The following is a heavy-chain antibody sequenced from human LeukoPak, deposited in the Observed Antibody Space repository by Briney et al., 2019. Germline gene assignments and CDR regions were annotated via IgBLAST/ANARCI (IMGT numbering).Heavy chain of an antibody. D-gene: IGHD4-23*01. V-gene: IGHV3-74*01. CDR1: GFTFSSYW. CDR3: ARAVVPGGWFDP. CDR2: IISDGSDT. Sequence: PGGSLRLSCAASGFTFSSYWMHWVRQAPGKGLVWVSRIISDGSDTSYADSVKGRFTISRDNAKNTLYLQMNSLRGEDTAVYDCARAVVPGGWFDPWGQGTLVTVSS. J-gene: IGHJ5*02.